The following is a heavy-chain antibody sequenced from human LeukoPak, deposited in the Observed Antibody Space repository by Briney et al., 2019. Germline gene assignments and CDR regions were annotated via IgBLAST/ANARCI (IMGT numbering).Heavy chain of an antibody. J-gene: IGHJ4*02. V-gene: IGHV3-20*04. CDR3: ARESSGSYPGGIDY. CDR1: GFTFDDYG. D-gene: IGHD1-26*01. CDR2: INWNGGST. Sequence: GGSLRLSCAASGFTFDDYGMSWVRQAPGKGLEWVSGINWNGGSTGYADSVKGRFTISRDNAKNSLYLQMNSLRAEDTALYYCARESSGSYPGGIDYWGQGTLVTVSS.